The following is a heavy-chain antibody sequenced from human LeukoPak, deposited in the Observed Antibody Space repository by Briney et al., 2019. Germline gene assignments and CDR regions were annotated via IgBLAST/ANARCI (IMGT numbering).Heavy chain of an antibody. Sequence: SGTLSLTCAVSGGSISSSNWWSWVRQPPGKGLEWIGEIYHSGSTNYNPSLKSRVTISVDTSKNQFSLKLSSVTAADTAVYYCATAPVHDYGDYFDYWGQGTLVTVSS. CDR2: IYHSGST. CDR1: GGSISSSNW. V-gene: IGHV4-4*02. D-gene: IGHD4-17*01. J-gene: IGHJ4*02. CDR3: ATAPVHDYGDYFDY.